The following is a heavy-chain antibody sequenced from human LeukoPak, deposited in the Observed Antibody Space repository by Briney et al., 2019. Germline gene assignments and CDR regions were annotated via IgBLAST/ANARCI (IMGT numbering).Heavy chain of an antibody. D-gene: IGHD4-17*01. Sequence: SETLSLTCTVSGGSISSYYWSWIRQPPGKGLEGIGYIYYSGSTNYNPSLKSRVTISVDTSKNQFSLKLSSVTAADTAVYYCASASFYGDYTPLSFDYWGQGTLVTVSS. CDR2: IYYSGST. CDR3: ASASFYGDYTPLSFDY. J-gene: IGHJ4*02. V-gene: IGHV4-59*08. CDR1: GGSISSYY.